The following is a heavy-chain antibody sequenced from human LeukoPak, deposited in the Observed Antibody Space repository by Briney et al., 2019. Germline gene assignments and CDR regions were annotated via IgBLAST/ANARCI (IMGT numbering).Heavy chain of an antibody. J-gene: IGHJ3*02. CDR2: TYYRSKWYN. CDR1: GDSVSSNSAA. CDR3: ARKVDSFDAFDI. Sequence: SQTLSLTCGISGDSVSSNSAAWNWVRQSPSRGLEWLGRTYYRSKWYNNYAVSVKSRITIDPDTSKNQFSLQLNSVTPEDTAVYYCARKVDSFDAFDIWNQGTMVTVSS. V-gene: IGHV6-1*01. D-gene: IGHD3/OR15-3a*01.